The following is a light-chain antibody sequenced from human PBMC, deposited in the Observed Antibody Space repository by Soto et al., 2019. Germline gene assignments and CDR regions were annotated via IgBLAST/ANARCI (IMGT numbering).Light chain of an antibody. V-gene: IGKV1-5*02. CDR2: DAS. Sequence: VQMTQSPSTLSASIGDRVTIICRASQGISSWLAWYQQKPRKATKLLIYDASSLESGVPSRSNGSGSGTECPLHITRLQPDECATCYCQRYKSYAHT. CDR1: QGISSW. CDR3: QRYKSYAHT. J-gene: IGKJ2*01.